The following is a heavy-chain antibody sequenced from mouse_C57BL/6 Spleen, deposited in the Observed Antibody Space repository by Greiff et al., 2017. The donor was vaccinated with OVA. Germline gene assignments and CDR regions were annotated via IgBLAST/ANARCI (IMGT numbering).Heavy chain of an antibody. CDR3: ARDSNYGGY. Sequence: EVQVVESGGGLVKPGGSLKLSCAASGFTFSSYAMSWVRQTPEKRLEWVATISDGGSYTYYPDNVKGRFTISRANATNTLYLQVSHLKTEDTAGYYCARDSNYGGYWGQGTLVTVSA. CDR1: GFTFSSYA. D-gene: IGHD2-5*01. J-gene: IGHJ3*01. CDR2: ISDGGSYT. V-gene: IGHV5-4*01.